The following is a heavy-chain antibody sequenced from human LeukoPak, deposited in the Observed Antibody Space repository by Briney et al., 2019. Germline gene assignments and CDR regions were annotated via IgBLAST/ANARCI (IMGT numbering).Heavy chain of an antibody. V-gene: IGHV4-59*12. CDR3: AKSNGYGLVDI. Sequence: SETLSLTCTVSGGSISSYYWSWIRQPPGKGLEWIGYVYYSGSTNYNPSLKSRVTISLDTSRNQFSLKLNSVTAADTAVYYCAKSNGYGLVDIWGQGTMVTVSS. CDR1: GGSISSYY. J-gene: IGHJ3*02. D-gene: IGHD3-10*01. CDR2: VYYSGST.